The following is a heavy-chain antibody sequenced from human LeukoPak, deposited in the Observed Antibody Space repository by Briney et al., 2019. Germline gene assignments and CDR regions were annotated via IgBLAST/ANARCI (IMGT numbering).Heavy chain of an antibody. CDR1: GYTFTSYG. V-gene: IGHV7-4-1*02. CDR2: INTNTGNP. CDR3: ARVESHGSLGV. D-gene: IGHD3-3*01. Sequence: ASVKVSCKASGYTFTSYGMNWVRQAPGQGLEWMGWINTNTGNPTYVQGFTGRFVFSLDTSVSTAYLQISSLQTDDTAVYYCARVESHGSLGVWGKGTTVIVSS. J-gene: IGHJ6*04.